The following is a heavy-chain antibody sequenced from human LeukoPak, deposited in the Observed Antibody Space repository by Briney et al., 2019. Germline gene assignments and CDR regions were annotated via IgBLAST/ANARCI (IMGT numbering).Heavy chain of an antibody. CDR3: AANYGDYDRDYYGMDV. J-gene: IGHJ6*02. D-gene: IGHD4-17*01. Sequence: PGGSLRLSCAASGFTFSSYGMHWVRQAPGKGLEWVAVIWYDGSNKYYADSVKGRFTISRDNSKNTLYLQMNSLRAEDTAVYYCAANYGDYDRDYYGMDVWGQGTTVTVSS. CDR2: IWYDGSNK. CDR1: GFTFSSYG. V-gene: IGHV3-33*01.